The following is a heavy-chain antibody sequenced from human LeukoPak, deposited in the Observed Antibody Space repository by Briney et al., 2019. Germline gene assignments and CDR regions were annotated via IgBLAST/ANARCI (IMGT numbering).Heavy chain of an antibody. Sequence: SETLSLTCTVSGGSISSYYWSWIRQPPGKGLEWIGYIYYSGSTNYNPSLKSRVTMSVDTSKNQFSLKLSSVTAADAAVYYCARESGMTMVVTDAFDIWGQGTMVTVSS. V-gene: IGHV4-59*01. CDR2: IYYSGST. D-gene: IGHD4-23*01. CDR3: ARESGMTMVVTDAFDI. J-gene: IGHJ3*02. CDR1: GGSISSYY.